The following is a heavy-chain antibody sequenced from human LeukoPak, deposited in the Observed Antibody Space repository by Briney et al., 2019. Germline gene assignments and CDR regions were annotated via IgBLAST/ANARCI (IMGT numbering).Heavy chain of an antibody. CDR1: GFTFTRYA. J-gene: IGHJ3*02. Sequence: GGSLRLSCTTSGFTFTRYALHWVRQAPGKGLEWVAVIWYDGVNKYYEDSVKGRFTISRDNSRNTLHLQMHSLREDDTAVYYCARGPIYDSSGPPEDADAFDIWGQGTMVTVSS. V-gene: IGHV3-33*01. CDR2: IWYDGVNK. D-gene: IGHD3-22*01. CDR3: ARGPIYDSSGPPEDADAFDI.